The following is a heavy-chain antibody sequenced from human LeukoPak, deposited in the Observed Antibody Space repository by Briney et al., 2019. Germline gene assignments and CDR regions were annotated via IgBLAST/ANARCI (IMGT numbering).Heavy chain of an antibody. Sequence: SETLSLTCTVSGGSISSSSYYWGWIRQPPGKGLEWIGSIYYSGSTYYNPSPKSRVTISVDTSKNQFSLKLSSVTAADTAVYYCARHLTITWAFDIWGQGTMVTVSS. V-gene: IGHV4-39*01. D-gene: IGHD5-12*01. CDR1: GGSISSSSYY. CDR3: ARHLTITWAFDI. J-gene: IGHJ3*02. CDR2: IYYSGST.